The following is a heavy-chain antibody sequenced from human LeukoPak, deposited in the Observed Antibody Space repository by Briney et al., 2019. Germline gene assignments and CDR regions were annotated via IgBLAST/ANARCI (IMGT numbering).Heavy chain of an antibody. CDR3: ARDRAANQDWVEFDP. CDR1: GFRVSDYY. CDR2: IRDSGEA. J-gene: IGHJ5*02. D-gene: IGHD3/OR15-3a*01. Sequence: PGGSLRLSCAVSGFRVSDYYMSWVRQAPGKGLEWAGLIRDSGEAFYADFARGRFAISRDESENTLYLQMNSLRVEDTAVYFCARDRAANQDWVEFDPWGQGTPVIVSS. V-gene: IGHV3-66*03.